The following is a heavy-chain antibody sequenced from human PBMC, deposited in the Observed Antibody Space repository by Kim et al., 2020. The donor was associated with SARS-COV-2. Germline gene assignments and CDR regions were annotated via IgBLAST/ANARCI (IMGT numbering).Heavy chain of an antibody. V-gene: IGHV3-30*03. D-gene: IGHD1-26*01. CDR3: ARSFSGSYFGYDY. Sequence: GGSLRLSCAASGFTFNTYGMHWVRQAPGKGLEWVAVISYDGSHKYYVDSVKGRFTISRDNSKNTLYLQMNSLRIEDTAVYYCARSFSGSYFGYDYWGQGSRVTVSS. CDR1: GFTFNTYG. CDR2: ISYDGSHK. J-gene: IGHJ4*02.